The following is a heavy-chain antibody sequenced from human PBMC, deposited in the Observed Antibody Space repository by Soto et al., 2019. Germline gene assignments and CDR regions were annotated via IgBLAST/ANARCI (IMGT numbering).Heavy chain of an antibody. CDR2: TSGSGDST. V-gene: IGHV3-23*01. Sequence: GGSLRLSCGASGFTITNYALSWVRQAPGKGLEWVSATSGSGDSTYYADSVKGRFIISRDNSKNALFLRMNSLRAEDTAVYYCAKGKHYDFWSGDYYDYWGPGTLVTVSS. CDR3: AKGKHYDFWSGDYYDY. D-gene: IGHD3-3*01. CDR1: GFTITNYA. J-gene: IGHJ4*02.